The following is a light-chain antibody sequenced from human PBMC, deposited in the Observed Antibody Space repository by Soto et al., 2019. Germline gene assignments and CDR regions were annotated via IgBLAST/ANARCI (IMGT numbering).Light chain of an antibody. CDR1: GSNIGAGYD. Sequence: QAVVTQPPSVSGAPGQRVTISCTGSGSNIGAGYDVHWYQQFPGRAPKLLIYGNSNRPSGVPDRFSGSKSGTSASLAITGLQAEDEADYSCQSYDSSLGGSVFGGGTKVTVL. J-gene: IGLJ3*02. CDR2: GNS. CDR3: QSYDSSLGGSV. V-gene: IGLV1-40*01.